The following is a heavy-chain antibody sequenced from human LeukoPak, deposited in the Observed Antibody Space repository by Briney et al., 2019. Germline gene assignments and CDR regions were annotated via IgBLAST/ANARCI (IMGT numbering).Heavy chain of an antibody. D-gene: IGHD6-19*01. V-gene: IGHV3-23*01. J-gene: IGHJ5*02. CDR3: AKGEYSSGWRSWFDP. Sequence: PGGSLRLSCAVSGFTFSSYAMSWVRQAPGKGLEWVSSISGSGASTYYADSVKGRFTVSRDNSKNTLYLQMNSLRAEDTAVYYCAKGEYSSGWRSWFDPWGQGTLVTVSS. CDR1: GFTFSSYA. CDR2: ISGSGAST.